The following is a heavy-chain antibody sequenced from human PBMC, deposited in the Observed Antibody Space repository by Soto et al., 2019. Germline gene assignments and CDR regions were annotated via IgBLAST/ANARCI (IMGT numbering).Heavy chain of an antibody. Sequence: ASVKVSCKASGYTFTSYDINWVRQATGQGLEWMGWMNPNSGSTNYAQKFQGWVTMTRDTSISTAYMELSRLRSDDTAVYYCARDYYDSSGPEWNYYYGMDVWGQGTTVTVSS. CDR3: ARDYYDSSGPEWNYYYGMDV. J-gene: IGHJ6*02. D-gene: IGHD3-22*01. CDR2: MNPNSGST. V-gene: IGHV1-2*04. CDR1: GYTFTSYD.